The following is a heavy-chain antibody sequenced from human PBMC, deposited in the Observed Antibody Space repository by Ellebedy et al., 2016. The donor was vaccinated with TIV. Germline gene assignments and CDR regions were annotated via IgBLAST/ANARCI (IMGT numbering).Heavy chain of an antibody. CDR1: GDSISTGGYY. D-gene: IGHD3-22*01. CDR2: IYYSGST. CDR3: ARAIDDSSGRGYFFDY. V-gene: IGHV4-31*01. Sequence: MPSETLSLTCTVSGDSISTGGYYWSWIRQHPGKGLEWIGSIYYSGSTYYNPSLKSLVTMSVDTSKNQFSLRLISVTAADTAVYYCARAIDDSSGRGYFFDYWGQGTLVTVSS. J-gene: IGHJ4*02.